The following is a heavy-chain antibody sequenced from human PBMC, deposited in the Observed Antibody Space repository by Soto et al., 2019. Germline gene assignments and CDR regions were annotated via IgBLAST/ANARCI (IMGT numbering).Heavy chain of an antibody. V-gene: IGHV3-13*01. CDR1: GFTFSSYD. Sequence: EVQLVESGGGLLQPGGSLRLSCAASGFTFSSYDMHWVRQATGKGLEWVSAIGTAGDTYYPGSVKGRFTISRENAKNSLYLQMNSLRAGDTAVYYCARVRVNYGMDVWGQGTTVTVSS. J-gene: IGHJ6*02. CDR2: IGTAGDT. D-gene: IGHD3-3*01. CDR3: ARVRVNYGMDV.